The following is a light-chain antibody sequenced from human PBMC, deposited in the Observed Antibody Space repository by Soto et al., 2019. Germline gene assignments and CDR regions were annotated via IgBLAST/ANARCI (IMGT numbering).Light chain of an antibody. CDR2: GAS. CDR1: QSVSSSY. Sequence: LHPSPSSQTLAPLEGPTHYYRASQSVSSSYLAWYQQKPGQAPRLLIYGASSRATGIPDRFSGSGSGTDFTLTISRLEPEDFAVYYCQQYGSSTWTFGQGTKVDI. V-gene: IGKV3-20*01. CDR3: QQYGSSTWT. J-gene: IGKJ1*01.